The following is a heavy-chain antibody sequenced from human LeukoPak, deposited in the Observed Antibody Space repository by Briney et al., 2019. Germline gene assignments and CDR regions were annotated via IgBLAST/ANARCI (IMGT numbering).Heavy chain of an antibody. V-gene: IGHV1-2*02. D-gene: IGHD3-16*01. Sequence: ASVKVSCKASGYTFTGYYMHWVRQAPGQGLEWMGWINPNSGGTNYAQKFQGRVTMTRNTSISTAYMELSSLRSEDTAVYYCAGGSSSAYMADMFDPWGQGTLVTVSS. CDR2: INPNSGGT. J-gene: IGHJ5*02. CDR1: GYTFTGYY. CDR3: AGGSSSAYMADMFDP.